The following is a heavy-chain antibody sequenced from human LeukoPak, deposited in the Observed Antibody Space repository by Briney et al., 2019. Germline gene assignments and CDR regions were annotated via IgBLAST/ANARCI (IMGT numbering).Heavy chain of an antibody. J-gene: IGHJ4*02. CDR2: ISYDGSNK. CDR3: ACEGGGGDY. CDR1: GFTFSSYA. V-gene: IGHV3-30*04. Sequence: PGGSLRLSCAASGFTFSSYAMHWVRQAPGKGLEWVAVISYDGSNKYYADSVKGRFTISRDNAKNSLYLQMNSLRAEDTAVYYCACEGGGGDYWGQGTLVTVSS. D-gene: IGHD3-16*01.